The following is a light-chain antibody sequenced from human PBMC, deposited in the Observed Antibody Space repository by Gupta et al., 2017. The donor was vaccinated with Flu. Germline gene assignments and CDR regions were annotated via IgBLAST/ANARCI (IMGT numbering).Light chain of an antibody. V-gene: IGLV3-1*01. CDR1: KLGDTY. CDR2: QDS. CDR3: QAWDSSTGEVV. Sequence: SYELTQPPSVSVSPGQTASITCSGDKLGDTYACWYQQKPGQSPVLVIYQDSKRPSGIPERFSGSNSGNTATLTISGTQAMDEADYYCQAWDSSTGEVVFGGGTKLTVL. J-gene: IGLJ2*01.